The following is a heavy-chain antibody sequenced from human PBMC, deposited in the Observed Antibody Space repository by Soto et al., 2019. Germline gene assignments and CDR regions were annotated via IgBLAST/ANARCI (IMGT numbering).Heavy chain of an antibody. Sequence: VQLVESGGGVVQPGRSLRLSCAASGFTFSDYAMHWVRQAPGKGLEWVAVVSHDGRNTHYADSVKGRFTNSRDSSKNPALLDMTSRRAEDTAVYYCAKGGRQWLVTSDFIYWGQGARVTVSS. D-gene: IGHD6-19*01. CDR3: AKGGRQWLVTSDFIY. CDR1: GFTFSDYA. J-gene: IGHJ4*02. V-gene: IGHV3-30*18. CDR2: VSHDGRNT.